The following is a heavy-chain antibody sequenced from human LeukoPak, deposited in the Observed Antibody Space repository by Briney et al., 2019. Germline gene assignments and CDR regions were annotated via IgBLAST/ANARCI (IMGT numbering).Heavy chain of an antibody. CDR3: ASFGYCSSTSCPGRGATSWFDP. CDR1: GFTFSSYG. D-gene: IGHD2-2*03. J-gene: IGHJ5*02. Sequence: GRSLRLSCAVSGFTFSSYGMHWVRQAPGKGLEGVAVISHDGSKIYYADSVKGRFTISRDNSKNTLYLQMNSLRAEDTAVYYCASFGYCSSTSCPGRGATSWFDPWGQGTLVTVSS. CDR2: ISHDGSKI. V-gene: IGHV3-30*03.